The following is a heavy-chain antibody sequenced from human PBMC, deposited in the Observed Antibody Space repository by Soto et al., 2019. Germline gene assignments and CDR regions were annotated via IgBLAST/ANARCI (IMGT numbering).Heavy chain of an antibody. CDR1: GGSVSSGSYY. D-gene: IGHD6-19*01. CDR2: IYYTGST. Sequence: PSETLSLTCTVSGGSVSSGSYYWSWIRQPPGKGLEYIGYIYYTGSTNYNPSLKSRVTISADTSKNQFSLKLSSVTAADTAVYFCARAKDSSGWYRVDYWDQGTLVTVSS. CDR3: ARAKDSSGWYRVDY. J-gene: IGHJ4*02. V-gene: IGHV4-61*01.